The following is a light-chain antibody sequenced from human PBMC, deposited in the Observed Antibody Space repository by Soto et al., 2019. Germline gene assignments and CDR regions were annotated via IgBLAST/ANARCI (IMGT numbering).Light chain of an antibody. Sequence: VLTQSPCTLSLSPGERATLSCRASQTVRNNYLAWYQQKPGQAPRLLIYDASSRATGIPDRFSGSGSGTDFTLTISRLEPEDFAVYYCQQYGSSGTFGQGTKVDIK. CDR2: DAS. CDR1: QTVRNNY. J-gene: IGKJ1*01. CDR3: QQYGSSGT. V-gene: IGKV3-20*01.